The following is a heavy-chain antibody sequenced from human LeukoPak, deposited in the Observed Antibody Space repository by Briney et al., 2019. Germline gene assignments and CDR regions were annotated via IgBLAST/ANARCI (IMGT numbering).Heavy chain of an antibody. CDR2: FDPEDGET. CDR1: GYTLTELS. D-gene: IGHD3-10*01. CDR3: ATGALWFGEFDLDY. J-gene: IGHJ4*02. V-gene: IGHV1-24*01. Sequence: GASVKVSCKVSGYTLTELSMHWERQAPGKGLEWMGGFDPEDGETIYAQKFQGRVTMTEDTSTDTAYMELSSMRSEDTAVYYCATGALWFGEFDLDYWGQGTLVTVSS.